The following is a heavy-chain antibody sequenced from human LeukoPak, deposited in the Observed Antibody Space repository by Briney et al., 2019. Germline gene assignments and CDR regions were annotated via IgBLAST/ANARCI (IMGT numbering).Heavy chain of an antibody. CDR2: IYYSGGN. CDR3: ARGPYYFDS. V-gene: IGHV4-39*07. CDR1: GGSISSSGYY. Sequence: KSSETLSLTCTVSGGSISSSGYYWGWIRQPPGKGLEWIGSIYYSGGNYYNPSLNSRVTISVDTSKNQFSLRLSSVTAADTAVDCCARGPYYFDSWGPGTLVSVSS. J-gene: IGHJ4*02.